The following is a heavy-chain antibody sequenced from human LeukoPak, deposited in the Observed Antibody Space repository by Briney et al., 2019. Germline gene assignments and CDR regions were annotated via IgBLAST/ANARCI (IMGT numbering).Heavy chain of an antibody. V-gene: IGHV4-34*01. CDR3: ARSRTYGDYAFDY. J-gene: IGHJ4*02. Sequence: PSETLSLTCTVSGASISSYYWSWIRQPPGKGLEWIGEINHSGSTNYNPSLKSRVTISVDTSKNQFSLKLSSVTAADTAVYYCARSRTYGDYAFDYWGQGTLVTVSS. D-gene: IGHD4-17*01. CDR2: INHSGST. CDR1: GASISSYY.